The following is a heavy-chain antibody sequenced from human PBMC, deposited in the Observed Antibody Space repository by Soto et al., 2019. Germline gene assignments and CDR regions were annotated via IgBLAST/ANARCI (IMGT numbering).Heavy chain of an antibody. CDR3: VKDVGKFPDVVNDPFAI. V-gene: IGHV3-30*14. J-gene: IGHJ3*02. Sequence: GGSLRLSCVASGFTFSSYVIHWVRQAPGKGLEWVALISTDGTEKHHPGSVRGRFTISRDNSKNTLYLQMNSLRTEDTAVYYCVKDVGKFPDVVNDPFAIWGRG. D-gene: IGHD1-26*01. CDR2: ISTDGTEK. CDR1: GFTFSSYV.